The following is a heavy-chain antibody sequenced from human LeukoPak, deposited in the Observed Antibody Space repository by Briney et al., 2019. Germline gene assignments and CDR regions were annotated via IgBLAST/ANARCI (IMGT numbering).Heavy chain of an antibody. V-gene: IGHV4-38-2*02. Sequence: SETLSLTCAVSGYSISSGYYWGWIRQPPGKGLEWIGSIYHSGSTYYNPSLKSRVTISVDTSKNQFSLKLSSVTAADTAVYYCARESDLPNYDRTDYWGQGTLVTVSA. CDR2: IYHSGST. CDR1: GYSISSGYY. CDR3: ARESDLPNYDRTDY. J-gene: IGHJ4*02. D-gene: IGHD3-22*01.